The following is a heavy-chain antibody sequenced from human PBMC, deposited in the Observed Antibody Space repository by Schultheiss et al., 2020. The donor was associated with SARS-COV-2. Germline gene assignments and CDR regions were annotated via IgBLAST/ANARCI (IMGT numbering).Heavy chain of an antibody. CDR3: ARVGIRGYCSGGSCYRGHNWFDP. D-gene: IGHD2-15*01. CDR2: IYYSGST. V-gene: IGHV4-39*01. J-gene: IGHJ5*02. Sequence: LETLSLTCTVSGGSISSSSYYWGWIRQPPGKGLEWIGSIYYSGSTYYNPSLKSRVTISVDTSKNQFSLKLSSVTAADTAVYYCARVGIRGYCSGGSCYRGHNWFDPWGQGTLVTVSS. CDR1: GGSISSSSYY.